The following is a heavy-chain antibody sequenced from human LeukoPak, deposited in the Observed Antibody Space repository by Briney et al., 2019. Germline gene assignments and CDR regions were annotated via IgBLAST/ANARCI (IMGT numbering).Heavy chain of an antibody. V-gene: IGHV4-39*01. J-gene: IGHJ4*02. CDR2: IYYSGST. CDR1: GGSISDNSYY. D-gene: IGHD3-10*01. Sequence: SETLSLTCTVSGGSISDNSYYWGWIRQPPGKGLEWIGTIYYSGSTHYNPSLNSRVSISIDTSKNQFFLKLNSVTATDSAVYYCARQGWFRGAIDDFWGQGTLVTVSS. CDR3: ARQGWFRGAIDDF.